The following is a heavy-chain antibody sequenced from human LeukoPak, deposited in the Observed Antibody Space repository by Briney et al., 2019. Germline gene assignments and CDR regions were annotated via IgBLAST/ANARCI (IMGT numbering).Heavy chain of an antibody. D-gene: IGHD3-10*01. CDR3: ARAEVIIRQKDY. Sequence: PSETLSLTCAVYGGSFSGYYWSWIRQPPGKGLEWIGEINHSGRTNYNPSLKSRVTISVDTSKNQFSLKLSSVTAADTAVYYCARAEVIIRQKDYWGQGTLVTVSS. CDR2: INHSGRT. J-gene: IGHJ4*02. CDR1: GGSFSGYY. V-gene: IGHV4-34*01.